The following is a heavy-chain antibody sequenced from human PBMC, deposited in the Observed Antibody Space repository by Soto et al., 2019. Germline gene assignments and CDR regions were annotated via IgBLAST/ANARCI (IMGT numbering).Heavy chain of an antibody. D-gene: IGHD3-3*01. CDR3: ARDCYDFWSGYPRYYYYYGMDV. CDR2: ISAYNGNT. CDR1: GYTFTSYG. Sequence: GASVKVSCKASGYTFTSYGISWVRQAPGQGLEWMGWISAYNGNTNYAQKLQGRVTMTTDTSTSTAYMELGSLRSDDTAVYYCARDCYDFWSGYPRYYYYYGMDVWGQGTTVTVSS. V-gene: IGHV1-18*01. J-gene: IGHJ6*02.